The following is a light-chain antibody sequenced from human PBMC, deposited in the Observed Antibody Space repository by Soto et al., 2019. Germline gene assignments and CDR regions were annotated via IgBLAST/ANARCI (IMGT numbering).Light chain of an antibody. V-gene: IGKV1-5*03. Sequence: DIQVTQSPSTLSASVGDRVTITCGASQTIGTWLAWHQQKPGKAPKLLISKASSLESGVPSRFSGSGSGTEFTLTISGLQPDDFATYYCQQYDTYHWTFGQGTKVDIK. CDR1: QTIGTW. J-gene: IGKJ1*01. CDR2: KAS. CDR3: QQYDTYHWT.